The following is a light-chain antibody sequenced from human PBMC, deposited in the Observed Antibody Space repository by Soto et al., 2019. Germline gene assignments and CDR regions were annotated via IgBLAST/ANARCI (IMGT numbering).Light chain of an antibody. CDR2: EGS. CDR3: CSYAGSSTYI. V-gene: IGLV2-23*01. Sequence: QSALTQPASVSGSPGQPITISCTGTSSDVGSHNLVSWYQQHPDRAPKLIIYEGSKRPSGVSNRFSGSKSGNTASLTISGLKAEDEAEYFCCSYAGSSTYIFGSGTKLTVL. CDR1: SSDVGSHNL. J-gene: IGLJ1*01.